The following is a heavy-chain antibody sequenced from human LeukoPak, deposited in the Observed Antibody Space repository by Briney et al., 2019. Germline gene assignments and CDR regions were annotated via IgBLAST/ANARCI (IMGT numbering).Heavy chain of an antibody. CDR2: IRSDGSST. V-gene: IGHV3-74*01. Sequence: GGSLRLSCAASGFTFSSYWMHWVRQAPGKGLVWVSAIRSDGSSTSYADSVKGRFTISRDKAKNTLYLQMNSLRAEDTAVYYCARDQAGAFDMWGQGTMVTVSS. CDR1: GFTFSSYW. D-gene: IGHD3-10*01. CDR3: ARDQAGAFDM. J-gene: IGHJ3*02.